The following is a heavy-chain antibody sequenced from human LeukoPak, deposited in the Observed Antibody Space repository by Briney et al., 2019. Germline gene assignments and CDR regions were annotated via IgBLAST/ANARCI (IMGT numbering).Heavy chain of an antibody. Sequence: QAGGSLRLSCAASGFTFSSYAMSWVRQAPGKGLEWVSAISGSGGSTYYADSVKGRFTISRDNSKNTLYLQMNSLRAEDTAVYYCAKDRRGYSYSNWFDPWGQGTLVTVSS. CDR1: GFTFSSYA. CDR2: ISGSGGST. J-gene: IGHJ5*02. V-gene: IGHV3-23*01. CDR3: AKDRRGYSYSNWFDP. D-gene: IGHD5-18*01.